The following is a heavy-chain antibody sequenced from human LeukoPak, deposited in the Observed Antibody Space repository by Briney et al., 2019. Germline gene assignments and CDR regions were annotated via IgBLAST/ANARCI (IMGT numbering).Heavy chain of an antibody. CDR1: GYTFTTYG. V-gene: IGHV1-18*04. Sequence: GASVKVSCKASGYTFTTYGISWVRQAPGQGLEWMGWISAYNGNTTYAQKLQGRVTMTTDTSTSTAYMELRSLSSDDAAVYYCARQRGSGSYYNCDYWGQGTLATVSS. CDR2: ISAYNGNT. D-gene: IGHD3-10*01. J-gene: IGHJ4*02. CDR3: ARQRGSGSYYNCDY.